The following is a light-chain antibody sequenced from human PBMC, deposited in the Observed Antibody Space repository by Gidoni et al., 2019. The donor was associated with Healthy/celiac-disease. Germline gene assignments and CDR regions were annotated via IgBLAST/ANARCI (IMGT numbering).Light chain of an antibody. CDR1: KLGDKY. CDR3: QAWDSSTVV. J-gene: IGLJ2*01. CDR2: QDS. Sequence: SYELTPPPSVSVSPGQTASITCSGAKLGDKYACWYQQKPGQSPVLVIYQDSKRPSGIPERFSGSNSGNTATLTISGTQAMDEDDYYCQAWDSSTVVFGGGTKLTVL. V-gene: IGLV3-1*01.